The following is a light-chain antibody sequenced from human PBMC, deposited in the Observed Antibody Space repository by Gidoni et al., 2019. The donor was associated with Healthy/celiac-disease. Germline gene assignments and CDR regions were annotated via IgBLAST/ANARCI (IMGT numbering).Light chain of an antibody. J-gene: IGKJ4*01. CDR1: QSISSW. CDR3: QQYNSYSRPLT. Sequence: DIQMTQSPSTLSASVGDRVTITCRASQSISSWLAWYQQKPGKAPKLLIYKASSLESGVPSRFSGSGSGTEFTLTISSLQPDDFATYYCQQYNSYSRPLTFXGXTKVEIK. CDR2: KAS. V-gene: IGKV1-5*03.